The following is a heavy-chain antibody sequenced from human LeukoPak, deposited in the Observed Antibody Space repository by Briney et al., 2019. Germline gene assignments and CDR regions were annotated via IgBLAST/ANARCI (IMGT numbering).Heavy chain of an antibody. Sequence: GGSLRLSCAASGFTFSSYGMSWVRQAPGKGLEWVSVISGSDGSTYYADSVRGRFTISRDNSKNTLYLQMNSLRAEDTAVYYCAKDIVVVPAAMGVSLDYWGQGTLVTVSS. CDR1: GFTFSSYG. CDR3: AKDIVVVPAAMGVSLDY. D-gene: IGHD2-2*01. CDR2: ISGSDGST. J-gene: IGHJ4*02. V-gene: IGHV3-23*01.